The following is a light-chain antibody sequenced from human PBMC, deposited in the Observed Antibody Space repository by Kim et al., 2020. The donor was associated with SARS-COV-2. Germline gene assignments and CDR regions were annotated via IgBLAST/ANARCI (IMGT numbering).Light chain of an antibody. Sequence: VSPGQTASITCSGDKLGDKYACWYQQKPGKSPVLVIYQDSKRPSGIHERFSGSNSGNTATLTISGTQAMDEADYYCQAWDSSTVVFGGGTQLTVL. CDR3: QAWDSSTVV. CDR1: KLGDKY. CDR2: QDS. J-gene: IGLJ2*01. V-gene: IGLV3-1*01.